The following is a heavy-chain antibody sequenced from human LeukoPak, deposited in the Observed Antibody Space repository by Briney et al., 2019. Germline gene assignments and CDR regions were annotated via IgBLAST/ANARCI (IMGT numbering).Heavy chain of an antibody. CDR3: ARGFNDFWSGYYSY. CDR1: GYTFTGYY. V-gene: IGHV1-2*02. D-gene: IGHD3-3*01. Sequence: ASVKVSCKASGYTFTGYYMHWVRQAPRQGLEWMGWINPNSGGTNYAQKFQGRVTMTRDTSISTAYMELSRLRSDDTAVYYCARGFNDFWSGYYSYWGQGTLVTVSS. J-gene: IGHJ4*02. CDR2: INPNSGGT.